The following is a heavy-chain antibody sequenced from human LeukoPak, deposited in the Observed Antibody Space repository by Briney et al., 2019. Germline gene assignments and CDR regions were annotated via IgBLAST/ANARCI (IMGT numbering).Heavy chain of an antibody. J-gene: IGHJ4*02. V-gene: IGHV1-8*02. CDR1: GYTFTSYD. CDR2: MNPNSGNT. CDR3: ARDQGGLSL. D-gene: IGHD3/OR15-3a*01. Sequence: ASVKVSCKASGYTFTSYDINWVRQATGQGLEWMGWMNPNSGNTGYAQKFQGRVTMTTDTSTSTAYMELRSLRSDDTAVYYCARDQGGLSLWGQGTLVTVSS.